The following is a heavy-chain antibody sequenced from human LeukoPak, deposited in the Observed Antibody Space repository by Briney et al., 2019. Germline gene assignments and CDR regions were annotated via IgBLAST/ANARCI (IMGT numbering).Heavy chain of an antibody. Sequence: SETLSLTCAVYGGSFSGYYWSWIRQPPGKGLEWIGEINHSGSTNYNPSLKSRVTISVDTSKNQFSLKLSSVTAADTAVYYCARDHSSSWYSSYFDSWGQGTLVTVSS. CDR3: ARDHSSSWYSSYFDS. CDR2: INHSGST. D-gene: IGHD6-13*01. CDR1: GGSFSGYY. J-gene: IGHJ4*02. V-gene: IGHV4-34*01.